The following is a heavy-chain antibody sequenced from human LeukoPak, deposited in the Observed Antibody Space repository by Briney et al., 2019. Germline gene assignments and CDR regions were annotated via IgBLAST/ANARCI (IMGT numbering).Heavy chain of an antibody. V-gene: IGHV1-46*01. J-gene: IGHJ6*03. CDR3: ARAQGSYYHYYMDV. CDR1: GYTFTSYY. Sequence: ASVKVSCKASGYTFTSYYMHWVRQAPGQGLEWVGLINPTGGSTGYAQKFQGRVTMTRDMSTSTDYMELSSLRSEDTAIYYCARAQGSYYHYYMDVWGKGTTVTVSS. D-gene: IGHD1-26*01. CDR2: INPTGGST.